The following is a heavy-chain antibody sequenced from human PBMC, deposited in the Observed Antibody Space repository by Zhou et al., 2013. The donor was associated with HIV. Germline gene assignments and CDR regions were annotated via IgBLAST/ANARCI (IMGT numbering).Heavy chain of an antibody. CDR1: GGTFNNYP. J-gene: IGHJ4*02. D-gene: IGHD3-10*01. CDR3: SRRQQLLDQ. V-gene: IGHV1-69*13. CDR2: ITPMFGTP. Sequence: QVQLVQSGAELKRPGSSVKISCKASGGTFNNYPINWVRQAPGQGLEWVGRITPMFGTPDYARKFRGRVKISADESSTTSYIEIFSLGREDTATYFCSRRQQLLDQWGQGTLISVSS.